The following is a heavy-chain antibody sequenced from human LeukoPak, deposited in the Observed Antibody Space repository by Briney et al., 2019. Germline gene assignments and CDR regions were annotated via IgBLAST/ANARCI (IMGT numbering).Heavy chain of an antibody. CDR1: GFTFSSYS. CDR3: ARARDGPGNWFDP. V-gene: IGHV3-21*01. CDR2: ISSSSSYI. Sequence: PGGSLRLSCAASGFTFSSYSMNWVRQAPGKGLEWVSSISSSSSYIYYADSVKGRFTISRDNAKNSLYLQMNSLRAEDTAVYYCARARDGPGNWFDPWGQGTLVTVSS. J-gene: IGHJ5*02. D-gene: IGHD1-14*01.